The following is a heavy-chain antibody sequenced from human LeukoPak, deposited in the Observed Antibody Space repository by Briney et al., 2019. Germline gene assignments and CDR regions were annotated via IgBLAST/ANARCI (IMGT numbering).Heavy chain of an antibody. CDR1: GGSISSYY. J-gene: IGHJ6*03. V-gene: IGHV4-59*12. D-gene: IGHD5-18*01. CDR2: IYYSGST. Sequence: PSETLSLTCTVSGGSISSYYWSWIRQPPGKGLEWIGYIYYSGSTNYNPSLKSRVTISVDTSKNQFSLKLSSVTAADTAVYYCARRGYSYGYLLDYYYYMDVWGKGTTVTVSS. CDR3: ARRGYSYGYLLDYYYYMDV.